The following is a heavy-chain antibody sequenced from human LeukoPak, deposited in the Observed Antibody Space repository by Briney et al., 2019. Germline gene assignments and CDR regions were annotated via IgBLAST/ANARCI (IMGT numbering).Heavy chain of an antibody. V-gene: IGHV3-53*01. J-gene: IGHJ4*02. CDR1: RFTVSSNY. CDR3: ARASEYSGYDPFYY. CDR2: IYSGGDT. Sequence: VGSPRLSCAPRRFTVSSNYMSSVRQAPGKGLERVSVIYSGGDTYYADSVEGRFTISRANSKNTLYLQMNTLRAEDTAVYYCARASEYSGYDPFYYCGQGTLVTVSS. D-gene: IGHD5-12*01.